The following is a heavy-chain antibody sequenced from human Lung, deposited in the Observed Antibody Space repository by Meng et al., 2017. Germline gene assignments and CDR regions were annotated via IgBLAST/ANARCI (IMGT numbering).Heavy chain of an antibody. CDR2: INHSGST. V-gene: IGHV4-34*01. J-gene: IGHJ4*02. CDR1: GGSFRDYY. Sequence: QVQLQKWGEGLLKPPGTLSPTSVVSGGSFRDYYWGWIRQPPGKGLEWIGEINHSGSTNYNPSLESRATISVDTSQNNLSLKLSSVTAADSAVYYCARGPTTMAHDFDYWGQGTLVTVSS. CDR3: ARGPTTMAHDFDY. D-gene: IGHD4-11*01.